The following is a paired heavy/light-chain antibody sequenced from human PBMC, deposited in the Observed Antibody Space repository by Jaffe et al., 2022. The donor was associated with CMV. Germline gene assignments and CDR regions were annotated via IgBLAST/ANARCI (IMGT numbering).Light chain of an antibody. CDR2: EDS. CDR1: ALPKKY. J-gene: IGLJ2*01. V-gene: IGLV3-10*01. CDR3: YSTDSSGNHSGV. Sequence: SYELTQPPSVSVSPGQTARITCSGDALPKKYAYWYQQKSGQAPVLVIYEDSKRPSGIPERFSGSSSGTMATLTISGAQVEDEADYYCYSTDSSGNHSGVFGGGTKLTVL.
Heavy chain of an antibody. V-gene: IGHV1-69*09. J-gene: IGHJ6*03. Sequence: QVQLVQSGAEVKKPGSSVKVSCKASGGTFSSYAISWVRQAPGQGLEWMGRIIPILGIANYAQKFQGRVTITADKSTSTAYMELSSLRSEDTAVYYCARDLLIAAAGLYYYYMDVWGKGTTVTVSS. CDR3: ARDLLIAAAGLYYYYMDV. D-gene: IGHD6-13*01. CDR1: GGTFSSYA. CDR2: IIPILGIA.